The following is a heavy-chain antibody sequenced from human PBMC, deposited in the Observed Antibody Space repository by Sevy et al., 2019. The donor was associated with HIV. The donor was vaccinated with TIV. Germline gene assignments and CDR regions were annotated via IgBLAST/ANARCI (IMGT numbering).Heavy chain of an antibody. V-gene: IGHV1-18*01. CDR3: ARDRRTGTYLFDL. D-gene: IGHD1-26*01. CDR2: ISAYDRKT. J-gene: IGHJ4*02. CDR1: GYTFSSYG. Sequence: DSVKVSCKTSGYTFSSYGITWMRQAPRQGLERLGWISAYDRKTKYAQKFQDRVTMNTRTSARTAYMELRGLISDDTATYYRARDRRTGTYLFDLWGQGTLVYVSS.